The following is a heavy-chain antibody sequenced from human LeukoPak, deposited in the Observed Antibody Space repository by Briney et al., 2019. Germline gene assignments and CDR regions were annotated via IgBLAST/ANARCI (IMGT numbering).Heavy chain of an antibody. CDR2: IYSGGST. Sequence: GGSLRLSCAASGFTVSSNYMSWVRQAPGKGLEWVSVIYSGGSTYYADSVKGRFTISRDNSKNTLYLQMNSLRAADTAVYYCAREGLDSSGYYFDYWGQGTLVTVSS. CDR1: GFTVSSNY. CDR3: AREGLDSSGYYFDY. D-gene: IGHD3-22*01. J-gene: IGHJ4*02. V-gene: IGHV3-53*01.